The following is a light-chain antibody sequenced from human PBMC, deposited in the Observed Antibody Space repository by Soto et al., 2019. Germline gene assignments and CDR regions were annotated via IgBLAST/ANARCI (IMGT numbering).Light chain of an antibody. V-gene: IGKV3-15*01. CDR2: GAS. Sequence: EIVMTQSPATLSVSPGERATLSCRASQSGSSNLAWYQQKPGQAPRLLIYGASPRATGIPARFSGSGSGTEFTLTISSLQSEDFAVYYCKQYNNWHTWTFGQGTKVAIK. CDR1: QSGSSN. CDR3: KQYNNWHTWT. J-gene: IGKJ1*01.